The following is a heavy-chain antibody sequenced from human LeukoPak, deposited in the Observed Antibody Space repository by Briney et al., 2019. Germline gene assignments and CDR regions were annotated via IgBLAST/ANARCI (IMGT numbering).Heavy chain of an antibody. D-gene: IGHD5-18*01. J-gene: IGHJ4*02. V-gene: IGHV3-21*01. CDR2: ISSSSSYI. Sequence: GGSLRLSCAASGFTFSSCGMHWVRQAPGKGLEWVSSISSSSSYIYYADSVKGRFTISRDNAKNSLYLQMNSLRAEDTAVYYCARDLIDTAMVTVVDYWGQGTLVTVSS. CDR3: ARDLIDTAMVTVVDY. CDR1: GFTFSSCG.